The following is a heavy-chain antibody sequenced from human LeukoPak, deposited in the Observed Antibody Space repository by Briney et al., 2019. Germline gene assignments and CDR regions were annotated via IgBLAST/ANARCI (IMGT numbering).Heavy chain of an antibody. D-gene: IGHD3-3*01. CDR1: GYTFTGYY. J-gene: IGHJ4*02. CDR3: ARDSNSDFWSGYYTNYFDY. Sequence: ASVKVSCKASGYTFTGYYMHWVRQAPGQGLEWMGWINPNSGGTNYAQKFQGRVTMTRDTSISTAYMELSRLRTEDTAVYYCARDSNSDFWSGYYTNYFDYWGQGTLVTVSS. V-gene: IGHV1-2*02. CDR2: INPNSGGT.